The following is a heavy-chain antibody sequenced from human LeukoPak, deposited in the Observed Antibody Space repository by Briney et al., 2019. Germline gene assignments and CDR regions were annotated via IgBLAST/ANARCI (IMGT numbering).Heavy chain of an antibody. V-gene: IGHV3-30*18. CDR3: AKDGAVAGPEYYFDY. Sequence: PGRSLRLSCAASGFTFSSYGMHWVRQAPGKGLEWAAVISYDGSNKYYADSVKGRFTISRDNSKNTLYLQMNSLRAEDTAVYYCAKDGAVAGPEYYFDYWGQGTLVTVSS. CDR1: GFTFSSYG. CDR2: ISYDGSNK. D-gene: IGHD6-19*01. J-gene: IGHJ4*02.